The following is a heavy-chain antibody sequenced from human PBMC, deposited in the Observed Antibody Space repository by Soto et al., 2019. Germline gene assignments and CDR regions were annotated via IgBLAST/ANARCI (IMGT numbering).Heavy chain of an antibody. Sequence: QVQLQEPGPRLVEPSHTLSLTCTVSGASISNGYYSWSWIRQSPGTGLEWIGHIHSGGTTYSNTSLKSRLTISVDMSKNQFPLKLSSLTAADTAVYYWARGPSGDKVDYWGQGTLVTVSS. D-gene: IGHD1-26*01. V-gene: IGHV4-30-4*01. CDR2: IHSGGTT. J-gene: IGHJ4*02. CDR1: GASISNGYYS. CDR3: ARGPSGDKVDY.